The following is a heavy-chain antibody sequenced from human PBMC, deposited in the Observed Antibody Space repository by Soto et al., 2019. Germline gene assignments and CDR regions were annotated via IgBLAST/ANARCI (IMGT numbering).Heavy chain of an antibody. Sequence: QVQLQESGPGLVKPSQTLSLSCTVSGGSISSAAYYWSWIRQHPGKGLEWIGYISHSGSTYYTPSLKSSVIISADTSKNQSSLTLSSVTAADTAVYYCAREYTYGSNFFDCWGQGARVTASS. CDR1: GGSISSAAYY. CDR3: AREYTYGSNFFDC. V-gene: IGHV4-31*03. J-gene: IGHJ4*02. D-gene: IGHD5-18*01. CDR2: ISHSGST.